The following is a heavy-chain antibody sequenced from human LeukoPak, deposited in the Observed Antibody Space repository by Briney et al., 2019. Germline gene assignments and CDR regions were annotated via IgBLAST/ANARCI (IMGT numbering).Heavy chain of an antibody. D-gene: IGHD2-2*01. Sequence: GASVKVSCKASEYTFTDYYLHWVRQAPGQGFEWMGWINPVSGGTNYVQKFQGRVTMTRDTSISTAYMELSRLRSDDTAVYYCARANFLSCSSTGCLFDYWGQGTLVTVSS. CDR2: INPVSGGT. CDR3: ARANFLSCSSTGCLFDY. CDR1: EYTFTDYY. V-gene: IGHV1-2*02. J-gene: IGHJ4*02.